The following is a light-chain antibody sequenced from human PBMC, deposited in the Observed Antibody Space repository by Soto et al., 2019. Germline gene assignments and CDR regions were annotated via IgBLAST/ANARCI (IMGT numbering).Light chain of an antibody. J-gene: IGKJ1*01. Sequence: DIQMTQSPSTLSASVGDRVTITCRASQTVGIWLAWYQQKPGKAPKVLIYKVSTLERGVPSRFSGSGSETEFTLTISSLQPDDFATYYCQQYNAYPRTFGQGTKVEIK. CDR2: KVS. CDR3: QQYNAYPRT. V-gene: IGKV1-5*03. CDR1: QTVGIW.